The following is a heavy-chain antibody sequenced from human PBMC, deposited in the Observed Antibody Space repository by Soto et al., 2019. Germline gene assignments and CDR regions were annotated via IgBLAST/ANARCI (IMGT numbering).Heavy chain of an antibody. CDR1: GFTFSSYW. Sequence: HPGGSLRLSCAASGFTFSSYWMHWVRQAPGKGLVWVSRINSDGSSTSYADSVKGRFTISRDNAKNTLYLQMNSLRAEDTAVYYCARVYGLGRSGYYYVFDYWGQGALVTVSS. J-gene: IGHJ4*02. V-gene: IGHV3-74*01. CDR3: ARVYGLGRSGYYYVFDY. CDR2: INSDGSST. D-gene: IGHD3-22*01.